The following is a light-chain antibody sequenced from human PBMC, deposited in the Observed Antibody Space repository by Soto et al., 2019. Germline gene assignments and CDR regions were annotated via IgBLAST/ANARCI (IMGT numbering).Light chain of an antibody. CDR2: AAT. Sequence: DIQMTQSPSSLSASVGDRVAITCRTSQSIINYLHWYQQREGKAPKHLIFAATSLQSGVPPRFSGSGSGTDVNLTISGLQPEDFATFYCQQSHSTPYTFGLGTKLEVK. J-gene: IGKJ2*01. CDR1: QSIINY. CDR3: QQSHSTPYT. V-gene: IGKV1-39*01.